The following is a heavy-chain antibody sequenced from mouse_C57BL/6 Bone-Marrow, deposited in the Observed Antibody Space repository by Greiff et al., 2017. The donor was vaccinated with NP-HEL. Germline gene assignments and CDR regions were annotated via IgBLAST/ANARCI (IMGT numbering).Heavy chain of an antibody. CDR1: GYTFTSYW. D-gene: IGHD2-4*01. CDR3: AGCDYDGGYYFDY. CDR2: IDPSDSYT. V-gene: IGHV1-69*01. Sequence: QVQLQQPGAELVMPGASVKLSCKASGYTFTSYWMHWVKQRPGQGLEWIGEIDPSDSYTNYTQKFKGKSTLTGDKSSTTADMQLSSLTSEDSAVYYCAGCDYDGGYYFDYWGQGTTLTVSS. J-gene: IGHJ2*01.